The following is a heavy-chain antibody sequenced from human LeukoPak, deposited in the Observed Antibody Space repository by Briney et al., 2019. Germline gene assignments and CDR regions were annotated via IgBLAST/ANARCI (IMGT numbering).Heavy chain of an antibody. Sequence: PSETLSLTCTVSSGSISTYYWSWIRQPPGKGLECMGYIFYSGSTTYNPSLSSRLTISVDTSKNQFSLELSSVTAADTAVYYCARQGTSGSYLTGLDVLGQGTTVTVSS. J-gene: IGHJ6*02. CDR2: IFYSGST. CDR1: SGSISTYY. CDR3: ARQGTSGSYLTGLDV. V-gene: IGHV4-59*08. D-gene: IGHD3-22*01.